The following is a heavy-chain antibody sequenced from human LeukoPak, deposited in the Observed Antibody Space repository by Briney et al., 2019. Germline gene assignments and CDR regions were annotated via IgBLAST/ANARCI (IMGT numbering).Heavy chain of an antibody. CDR2: ISRNGYSI. Sequence: PGRSLRLSCAAYGLTFDDYGFHWVRQAPGKGLEWVSGISRNGYSIGNVDSVKGRFTISRDTAKNSLYLQMNSLRAEDTAVYYCARDRGHSGYDLYDYWGQGTLVTVSS. D-gene: IGHD5-12*01. CDR3: ARDRGHSGYDLYDY. J-gene: IGHJ4*02. CDR1: GLTFDDYG. V-gene: IGHV3-9*01.